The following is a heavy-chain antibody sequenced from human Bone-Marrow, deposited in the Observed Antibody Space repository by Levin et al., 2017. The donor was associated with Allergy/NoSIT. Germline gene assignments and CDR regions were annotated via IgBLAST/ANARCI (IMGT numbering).Heavy chain of an antibody. J-gene: IGHJ6*02. CDR3: ASWAMFYYDGSDFDYFYYGMDV. Sequence: KRGESLKISCAASGLSFSNYDMNWVRQAPGKGLEWVSSISGGSSRIYYADSVKGRFTISRDNAKNSLYLQMNSLRVEDTAVYYCASWAMFYYDGSDFDYFYYGMDVWGQGTTVTVSS. CDR2: ISGGSSRI. V-gene: IGHV3-21*06. CDR1: GLSFSNYD. D-gene: IGHD3-16*01.